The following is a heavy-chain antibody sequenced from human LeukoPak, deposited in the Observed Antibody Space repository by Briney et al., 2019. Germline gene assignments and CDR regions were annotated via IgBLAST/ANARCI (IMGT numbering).Heavy chain of an antibody. CDR2: ISWNSGRI. CDR1: GFTFHDYA. CDR3: AKDKSSGSYLFDY. V-gene: IGHV3-9*01. Sequence: GGSLSLSCAASGFTFHDYAMHWVRQAPGKGLEWVSGISWNSGRIGYADSVKGRFTISRDNAKNSLYLQMNSLRAEDTALYYCAKDKSSGSYLFDYWGQGTLVTVSS. D-gene: IGHD3-10*01. J-gene: IGHJ4*02.